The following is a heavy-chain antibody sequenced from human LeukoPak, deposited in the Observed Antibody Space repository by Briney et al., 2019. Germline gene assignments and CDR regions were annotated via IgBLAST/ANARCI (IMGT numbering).Heavy chain of an antibody. D-gene: IGHD3-16*02. Sequence: ASVKVSCKASGYTFTSYGISWVRQAPGQGLEWMGWISAYNGNTNYAQKLQGRVTMTTDTSTSTAYMELRSLRSDDTAVYYCARDWGTGETYYDYVWGSYRYYFDYWGQGTLVTVSS. CDR3: ARDWGTGETYYDYVWGSYRYYFDY. V-gene: IGHV1-18*01. J-gene: IGHJ4*02. CDR1: GYTFTSYG. CDR2: ISAYNGNT.